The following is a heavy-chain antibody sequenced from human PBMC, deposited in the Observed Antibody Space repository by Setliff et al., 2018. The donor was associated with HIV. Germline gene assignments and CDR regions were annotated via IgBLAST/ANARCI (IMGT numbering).Heavy chain of an antibody. Sequence: SETLSLTCAVYGGSFSGYYWSWIRQSPGKGLEWIGEINHSGSAKYNPSLKSRFTISVDTSKNQFSLKVNSVTAADTAVYYCARGARLLAGYSDRWDYYYMAVWGKGTTVTVSS. CDR3: ARGARLLAGYSDRWDYYYMAV. D-gene: IGHD6-13*01. J-gene: IGHJ6*03. V-gene: IGHV4-34*01. CDR2: INHSGSA. CDR1: GGSFSGYY.